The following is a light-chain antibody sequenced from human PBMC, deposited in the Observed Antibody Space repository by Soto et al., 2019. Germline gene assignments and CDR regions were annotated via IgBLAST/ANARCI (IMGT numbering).Light chain of an antibody. CDR2: GAS. V-gene: IGKV3-15*01. J-gene: IGKJ3*01. CDR3: QQYNNWPRVT. CDR1: QSVSSN. Sequence: EIVMTQSPATLSVSPGERATLSCRASQSVSSNLAWYQQKPGQAPRLLIYGASTRATGIPAEFSGSGSWTEFTLTISSLQSEDFAVYYCQQYNNWPRVTFGPGTKVDIK.